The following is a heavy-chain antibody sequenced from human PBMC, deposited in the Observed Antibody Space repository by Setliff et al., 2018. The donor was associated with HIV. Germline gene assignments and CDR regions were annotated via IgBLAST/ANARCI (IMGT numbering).Heavy chain of an antibody. CDR3: ARFLGFLDY. J-gene: IGHJ4*01. Sequence: KPSETLSLTCAVYGESFSGYYWNWIRQPPGKGLEWIGEINHSGSTKYNPSLKSRVTISVDTSKKQFSLRLNSVTAADTAVYYCARFLGFLDYWGHGNLVTVSS. CDR1: GESFSGYY. V-gene: IGHV4-34*01. CDR2: INHSGST.